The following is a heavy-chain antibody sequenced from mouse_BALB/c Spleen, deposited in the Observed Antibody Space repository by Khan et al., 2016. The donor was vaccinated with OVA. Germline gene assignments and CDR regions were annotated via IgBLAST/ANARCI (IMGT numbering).Heavy chain of an antibody. V-gene: IGHV14-3*02. CDR1: GFNIKDTY. D-gene: IGHD2-14*01. J-gene: IGHJ4*01. CDR3: ARRSYYYYAMDY. Sequence: VQLQQPGAELVKPGASVKLSCTASGFNIKDTYMHWVKQRPEQGLEWIGRIDPANGNTKYDPKFQGKATITADTSSNTAYLQLSSLTSEDTAVYYCARRSYYYYAMDYWGQGTSVTVSS. CDR2: IDPANGNT.